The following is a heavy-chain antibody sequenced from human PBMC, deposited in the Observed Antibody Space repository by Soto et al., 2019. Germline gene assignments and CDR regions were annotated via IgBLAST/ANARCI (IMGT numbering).Heavy chain of an antibody. CDR2: ISSSSSHT. CDR1: EVPFSCYY. D-gene: IGHD3-22*01. J-gene: IGHJ4*02. V-gene: IGHV3-11*06. CDR3: ARKLGITMIDY. Sequence: SLRNSCAAAEVPFSCYYMSWISKAPGKGLEWVSYISSSSSHTNYADSVKGRFTISRDNAKNSLYLQMNSLRAEDTAVYYCARKLGITMIDYWGQGTLVTVSS.